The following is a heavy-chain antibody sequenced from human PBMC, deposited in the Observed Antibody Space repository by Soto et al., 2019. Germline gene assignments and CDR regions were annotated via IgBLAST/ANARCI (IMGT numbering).Heavy chain of an antibody. CDR2: IYYRGNT. CDR3: ARLEGLAKISYYLAY. CDR1: GDSINSDNYY. J-gene: IGHJ4*02. Sequence: SETLSLTCSVSGDSINSDNYYWGWIRQPPGKGLEWIGSIYYRGNTYYNPSLKTRVTISLDKSKSQFSLKLNSVTAADSAVYFCARLEGLAKISYYLAYWGQGTLVPVSS. D-gene: IGHD3-3*01. V-gene: IGHV4-39*01.